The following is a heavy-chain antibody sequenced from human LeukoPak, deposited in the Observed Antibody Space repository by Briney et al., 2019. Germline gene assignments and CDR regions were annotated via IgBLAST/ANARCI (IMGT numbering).Heavy chain of an antibody. D-gene: IGHD2-2*03. Sequence: ASVKVSCKASGGTFSSYAISWVRQAPGQGLEWMGGIIPIFGTANYAQKFQGRVTITADESTSTAYMELSSLRSEDTAVYYCARVDIVVVPAARHYHYYGMDVWGQGTTVTVSS. J-gene: IGHJ6*02. V-gene: IGHV1-69*13. CDR2: IIPIFGTA. CDR3: ARVDIVVVPAARHYHYYGMDV. CDR1: GGTFSSYA.